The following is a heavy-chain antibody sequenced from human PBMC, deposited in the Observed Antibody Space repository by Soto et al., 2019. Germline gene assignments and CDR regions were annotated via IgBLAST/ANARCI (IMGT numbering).Heavy chain of an antibody. Sequence: SVKVSCKASGGTFSSYAISWVRQAPGQGLEWMGGIFPIFGTANYAQKFQGRVTITADKSTSTAYMELSSLRSEDTAVYYCARVPPTQTQYCTNGVCYRNTYYYGMDVWGQGTTVTSP. J-gene: IGHJ6*02. V-gene: IGHV1-69*06. CDR1: GGTFSSYA. D-gene: IGHD2-8*01. CDR2: IFPIFGTA. CDR3: ARVPPTQTQYCTNGVCYRNTYYYGMDV.